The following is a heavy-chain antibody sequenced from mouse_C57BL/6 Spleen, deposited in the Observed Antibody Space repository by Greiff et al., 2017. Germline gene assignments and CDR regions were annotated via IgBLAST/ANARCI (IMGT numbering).Heavy chain of an antibody. CDR1: GFSLTSYG. CDR3: ARNGCNYGYWYFDV. CDR2: IWSGGST. D-gene: IGHD2-1*01. J-gene: IGHJ1*03. V-gene: IGHV2-2*01. Sequence: VQLVESGPGLVQPSQSLSITCTVSGFSLTSYGVHWVRQSPGKGLEWLGVIWSGGSTDYNAAFISRLSISKYNSKSQVFFKMNSLQADDTAIYYCARNGCNYGYWYFDVWGTRTTVTVSS.